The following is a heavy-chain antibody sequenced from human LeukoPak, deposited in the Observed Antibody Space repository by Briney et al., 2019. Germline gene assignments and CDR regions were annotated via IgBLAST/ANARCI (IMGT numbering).Heavy chain of an antibody. J-gene: IGHJ4*02. D-gene: IGHD5-18*01. CDR2: ISYDGSDI. CDR1: GFPFSSYG. Sequence: GGSLRLSCAASGFPFSSYGMHWVRQAPGKGLEWVADISYDGSDIYYADSVKGRFTISRDNSKNTLYVQMNSLRAEDTAVYYCAKDGRNTVMVFDFWGQGTLVTVSS. CDR3: AKDGRNTVMVFDF. V-gene: IGHV3-30*18.